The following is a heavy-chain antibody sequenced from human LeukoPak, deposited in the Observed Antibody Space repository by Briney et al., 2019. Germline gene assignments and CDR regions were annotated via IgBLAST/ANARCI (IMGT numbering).Heavy chain of an antibody. J-gene: IGHJ5*02. CDR2: ISWNSGSI. V-gene: IGHV3-9*03. CDR3: AKGLDSSWYNWFDP. D-gene: IGHD6-13*01. Sequence: GGSLRLSCAASGFIFDDYAMHWVRQAPGKGLEWVSGISWNSGSIGYADSVKGRFTISRDNAKNSLYLQMNSLRAEDMALYYCAKGLDSSWYNWFDPWGQGTLVTVSS. CDR1: GFIFDDYA.